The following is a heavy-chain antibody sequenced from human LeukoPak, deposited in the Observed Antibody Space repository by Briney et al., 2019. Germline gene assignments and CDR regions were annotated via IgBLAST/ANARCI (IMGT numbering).Heavy chain of an antibody. CDR1: GGSISSSSYY. D-gene: IGHD6-13*01. V-gene: IGHV4-39*07. CDR2: IYYSGST. Sequence: SETLSLTCTVSGGSISSSSYYWGWIRQPPGEGLEWIGSIYYSGSTYYNPSLKSRVTISVDTSKNQFSLKLSSVTAADTAMYYCARQIYSSQPFDCWGQGTLVTVSS. CDR3: ARQIYSSQPFDC. J-gene: IGHJ4*02.